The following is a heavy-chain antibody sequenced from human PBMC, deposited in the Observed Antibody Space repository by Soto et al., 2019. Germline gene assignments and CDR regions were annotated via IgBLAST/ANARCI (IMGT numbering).Heavy chain of an antibody. V-gene: IGHV1-69*06. J-gene: IGHJ6*04. CDR1: GGTFSSYA. Sequence: SLKVSCKASGGTFSSYAISWVRQAPGQGLEWMGGIIPIFGTANYAQKFQGRVTITADKSTSTAYMELSSLRSEDTAVYYCARLSGPAALMGYYYYGTDVWGKGTTVTVSS. CDR2: IIPIFGTA. CDR3: ARLSGPAALMGYYYYGTDV. D-gene: IGHD2-2*01.